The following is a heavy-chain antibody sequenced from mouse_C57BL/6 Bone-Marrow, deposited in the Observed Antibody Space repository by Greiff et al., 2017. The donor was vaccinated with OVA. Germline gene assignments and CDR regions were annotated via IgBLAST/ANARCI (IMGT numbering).Heavy chain of an antibody. D-gene: IGHD2-2*01. CDR3: AIYGSLFDY. CDR2: IDPANGNT. CDR1: GFNIKNTY. Sequence: VQLQQSVAELVRPGASVKLSCTASGFNIKNTYMPWVKQRPEQGLEWIGRIDPANGNTKYAPKFQGQATITADTSSNTAYLQLSSLTSEDTAIYYCAIYGSLFDYWGQGTTLTVSS. J-gene: IGHJ2*01. V-gene: IGHV14-3*01.